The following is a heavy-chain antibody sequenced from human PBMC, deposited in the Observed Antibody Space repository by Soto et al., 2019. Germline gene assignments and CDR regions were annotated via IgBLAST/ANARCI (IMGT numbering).Heavy chain of an antibody. CDR1: GGSMSSYY. CDR2: VYSSGGT. CDR3: ARGQRFSDWFDP. J-gene: IGHJ5*02. D-gene: IGHD3-3*01. V-gene: IGHV4-4*07. Sequence: SETLSLTCTVSGGSMSSYYWTWIRQPAGKGLEWIGRVYSSGGTHYNPSLKSRVTISIDTSKDQFSLRLLSVTDADTAVYFCARGQRFSDWFDPWGQGTLVTVSS.